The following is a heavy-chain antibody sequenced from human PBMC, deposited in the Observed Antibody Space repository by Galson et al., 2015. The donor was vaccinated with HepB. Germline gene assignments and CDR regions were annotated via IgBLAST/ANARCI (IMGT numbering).Heavy chain of an antibody. V-gene: IGHV3-30*04. CDR1: GFTFSSYA. Sequence: SLRLSCAASGFTFSSYAMHWVRQAPGKGLEWVAVISYDGSNKYYADSVKGRFTISRDNSKNTLYLQMNSLRAEDTAVYYCAREPKEDRIYGSGNSLGWFDPWGQGTLVTVSS. CDR3: AREPKEDRIYGSGNSLGWFDP. CDR2: ISYDGSNK. J-gene: IGHJ5*02. D-gene: IGHD3-10*01.